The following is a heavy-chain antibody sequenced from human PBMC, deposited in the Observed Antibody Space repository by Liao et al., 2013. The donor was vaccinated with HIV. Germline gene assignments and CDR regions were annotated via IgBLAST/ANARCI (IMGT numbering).Heavy chain of an antibody. CDR3: AREKVVGIILGRHTWLDP. CDR1: GGSFSGFY. CDR2: IDHSGSP. Sequence: QVQLQQWGGGLLKPSESLSLTCAVYGGSFSGFYWSWVRQPPGKGLEWIGAIDHSGSPNYNPSLKSRVTISVDTSRNQFSLKLTSVIAADTAVYYCAREKVVGIILGRHTWLDPWGQGTLVTVSS. V-gene: IGHV4-34*01. J-gene: IGHJ5*02. D-gene: IGHD2-2*01.